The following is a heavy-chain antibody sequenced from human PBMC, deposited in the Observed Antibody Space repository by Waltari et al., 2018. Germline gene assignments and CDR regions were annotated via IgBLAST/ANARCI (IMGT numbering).Heavy chain of an antibody. V-gene: IGHV5-51*01. J-gene: IGHJ2*01. CDR2: IYPSDSDA. CDR3: ARSGTSSSRYFDL. Sequence: EVQVVQSGSEVKQPGESLKISCQGSGSSFTNYWIVWVRQMPGKGLEWMGSIYPSDSDARYSPSFQGQVTISADRSISTAYLQWSSLKASDTAMYYCARSGTSSSRYFDLWGRGALVTVSS. CDR1: GSSFTNYW. D-gene: IGHD6-6*01.